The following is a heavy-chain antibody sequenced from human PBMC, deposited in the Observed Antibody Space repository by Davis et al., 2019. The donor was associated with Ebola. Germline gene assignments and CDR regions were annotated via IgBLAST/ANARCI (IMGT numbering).Heavy chain of an antibody. CDR1: GFTVSSNY. CDR2: IRSKANSYAT. CDR3: TRRLDIVVVVAAKHYYYGMDV. J-gene: IGHJ6*02. Sequence: GGSLRLSCAASGFTVSSNYMSWVRQASGKGLEWVGRIRSKANSYATAYAASVKGRFTISRDDSKNTAYLQMNSLKTEDTAVYYCTRRLDIVVVVAAKHYYYGMDVWGQGTTVTVSS. V-gene: IGHV3-73*01. D-gene: IGHD2-15*01.